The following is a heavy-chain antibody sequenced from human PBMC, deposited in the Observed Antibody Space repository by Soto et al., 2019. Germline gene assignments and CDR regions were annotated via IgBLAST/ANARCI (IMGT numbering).Heavy chain of an antibody. D-gene: IGHD5-18*01. CDR2: INPNSGGT. CDR1: GYTFTGYY. CDR3: AREKGYSYAYDYYYGMDV. J-gene: IGHJ6*02. Sequence: ASVKVSCKASGYTFTGYYMHWVRQAPGQGLEWMGWINPNSGGTNYAQKFQGWVTMTRDTSISTAYMELSRLRSDDTAVYYCAREKGYSYAYDYYYGMDVWGQGTTVTVSS. V-gene: IGHV1-2*04.